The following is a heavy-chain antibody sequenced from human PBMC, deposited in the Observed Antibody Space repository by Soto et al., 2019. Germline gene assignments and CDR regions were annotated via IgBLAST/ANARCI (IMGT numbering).Heavy chain of an antibody. Sequence: QVQLVQSGADVKKPGASVKVSCKTSGYTFTSYGTSWVRQVPGQGLEWMGWISAYSGNINYAQKFQDRVTMTTDTSTSTAYMELRGLRSDDTAVYYCARDCSGATCSFNYWGQGTLVTVSS. J-gene: IGHJ4*02. CDR1: GYTFTSYG. V-gene: IGHV1-18*01. CDR2: ISAYSGNI. CDR3: ARDCSGATCSFNY. D-gene: IGHD2-15*01.